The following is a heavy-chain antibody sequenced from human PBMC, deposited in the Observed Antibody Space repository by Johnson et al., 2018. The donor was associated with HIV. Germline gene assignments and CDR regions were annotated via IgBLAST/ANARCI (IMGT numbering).Heavy chain of an antibody. V-gene: IGHV3-30-3*01. CDR3: ARDRGAGSSGAFDI. Sequence: QVQLVESGGGVVQPGGSLRLSCAASGFTFSSYGLHWVRQAPGKGLEWVAVISYDGSNKYSADSVKGRFTISRDNSKNTLYLQMNSLRAEDTAVYYCARDRGAGSSGAFDIWGQGTMVTVSS. CDR1: GFTFSSYG. CDR2: ISYDGSNK. J-gene: IGHJ3*02. D-gene: IGHD6-6*01.